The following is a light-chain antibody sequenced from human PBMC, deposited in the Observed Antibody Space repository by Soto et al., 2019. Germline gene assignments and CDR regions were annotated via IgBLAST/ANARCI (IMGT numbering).Light chain of an antibody. J-gene: IGKJ1*01. CDR2: KAS. V-gene: IGKV1-5*03. CDR3: QHYNSYSEA. Sequence: DINTTQSPSTLSASVGDRVTITCRASQNINSWLAWYQQKPGKAPKLLIHKASTLKSGVPSRFSGSGSGTEFTLTISSLQPDDFATYYCQHYNSYSEAFGQGTKV. CDR1: QNINSW.